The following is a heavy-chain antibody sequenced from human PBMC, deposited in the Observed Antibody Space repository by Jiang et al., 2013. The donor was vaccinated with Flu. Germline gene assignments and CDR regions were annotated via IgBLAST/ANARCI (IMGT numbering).Heavy chain of an antibody. Sequence: VQLVESGAEVKKPGESLKISCKGSGYSFTSYWIGWVRQMPGKGLEWMGIIYPGDSDTRYSPSFQGQVTISADKSISTAYLQWSSLKASDTAMYYCARRSGLEGIAAAIEHNDWYFDLWGRGTLVTVSS. J-gene: IGHJ2*01. V-gene: IGHV5-51*01. CDR2: IYPGDSDT. CDR1: GYSFTSYW. CDR3: ARRSGLEGIAAAIEHNDWYFDL. D-gene: IGHD6-13*01.